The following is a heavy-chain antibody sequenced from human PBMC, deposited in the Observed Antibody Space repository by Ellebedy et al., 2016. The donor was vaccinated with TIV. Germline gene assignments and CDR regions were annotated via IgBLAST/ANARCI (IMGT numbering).Heavy chain of an antibody. CDR1: GFTFSSYA. Sequence: GESLKISCAASGFTFSSYAMSWVRQAPGKGLEWVSAISGSGGSTYYADSVEGRFIISRDNSKKTLYLQMNSLRADDTAVYYCAKGRGGGSDSSAPRYYFDYWGLGTLVTVSS. D-gene: IGHD3-22*01. CDR2: ISGSGGST. CDR3: AKGRGGGSDSSAPRYYFDY. J-gene: IGHJ4*02. V-gene: IGHV3-23*01.